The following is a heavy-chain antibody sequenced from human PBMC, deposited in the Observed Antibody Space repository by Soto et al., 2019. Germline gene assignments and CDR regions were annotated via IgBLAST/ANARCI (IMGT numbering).Heavy chain of an antibody. D-gene: IGHD3-9*01. CDR1: GGSISSSSDY. V-gene: IGHV4-39*07. Sequence: SETLSLTCTVSGGSISSSSDYWGWIRQPPGKGLEWIGSIYYSGSTYYNPSLKSRITISVDTSKNLFSLKVSSVTAADTAVYYCARDSGVYDILTGHTSYYFDYWGQGTLVTVSS. CDR3: ARDSGVYDILTGHTSYYFDY. J-gene: IGHJ4*02. CDR2: IYYSGST.